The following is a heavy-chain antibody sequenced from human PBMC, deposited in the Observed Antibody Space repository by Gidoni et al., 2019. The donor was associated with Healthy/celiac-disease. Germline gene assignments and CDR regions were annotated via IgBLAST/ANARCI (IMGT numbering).Heavy chain of an antibody. Sequence: QVQLVESGGGVVQPGRSLRLSCAASGFTFSSYAMPWVRQAPGKGLEWVAVISYDGSNKYYADSVKGRFTISRDNSKNTLYLQMNSLRAEDTAVYYCAGTLSGTALYDAFDIWGQGTMVTVSS. J-gene: IGHJ3*02. V-gene: IGHV3-30-3*01. CDR3: AGTLSGTALYDAFDI. CDR1: GFTFSSYA. CDR2: ISYDGSNK. D-gene: IGHD6-13*01.